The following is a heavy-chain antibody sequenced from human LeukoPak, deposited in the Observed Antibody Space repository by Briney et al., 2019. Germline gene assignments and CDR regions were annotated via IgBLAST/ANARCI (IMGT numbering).Heavy chain of an antibody. CDR1: GFTFTIYA. CDR2: TDGSNT. D-gene: IGHD3-10*01. J-gene: IGHJ4*02. CDR3: AKGHRIRGLITFDY. V-gene: IGHV3-30*18. Sequence: GGSLRLSCTVSGFTFTIYATHWVRQAPGKGLEWVAVTDGSNTFYADSVKGRFNLSSDKSKNTLYLQMNNLGVEDTAVYYCAKGHRIRGLITFDYWGQGTLVTVSS.